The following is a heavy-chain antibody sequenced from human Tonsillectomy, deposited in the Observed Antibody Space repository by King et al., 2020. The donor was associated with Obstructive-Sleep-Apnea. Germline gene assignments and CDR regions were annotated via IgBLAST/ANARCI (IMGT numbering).Heavy chain of an antibody. J-gene: IGHJ1*01. CDR1: GFTFSAYW. V-gene: IGHV3-7*01. D-gene: IGHD6-13*01. CDR3: RRELLAGIAAAAPSERSRH. Sequence: VQLVESGGGLVQPGGSLRLSCAASGFTFSAYWMSWVRQAPGKGLEWVANIKQDGSEKYYVDSVKGRFTISRDNAKNSLYLQMNSLRADDTAVYYCRRELLAGIAAAAPSERSRHCGQGTLVTVSS. CDR2: IKQDGSEK.